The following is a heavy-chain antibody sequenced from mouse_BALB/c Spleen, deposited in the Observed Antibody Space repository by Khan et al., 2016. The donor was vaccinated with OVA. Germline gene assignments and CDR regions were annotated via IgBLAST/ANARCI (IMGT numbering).Heavy chain of an antibody. CDR3: ARGGITTGYFDF. Sequence: VQLQQSGAELARPGASVKLSCKASGYTFTSYWMQWVKQRPGQGLKWIGAIYPGDGNTRYTQKFKGKATLTADKSSSTAYMELRSLASEDSAVYYCARGGITTGYFDFWGQGTTLTVSS. CDR2: IYPGDGNT. J-gene: IGHJ2*01. V-gene: IGHV1-87*01. D-gene: IGHD2-4*01. CDR1: GYTFTSYW.